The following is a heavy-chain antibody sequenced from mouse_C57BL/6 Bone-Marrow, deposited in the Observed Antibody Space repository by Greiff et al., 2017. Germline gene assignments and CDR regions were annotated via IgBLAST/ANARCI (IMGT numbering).Heavy chain of an antibody. D-gene: IGHD1-1*01. V-gene: IGHV2-2*01. CDR3: AGLITTVVAHWYFDV. Sequence: SGFSLTSSGVHWVRQSPGKGLEWLGVIWSGGSTDYNAAFISRLSISKDNSKSQVFFKMNSLQADDTAIYYCAGLITTVVAHWYFDVWGTGTTVTVSS. J-gene: IGHJ1*03. CDR1: GFSLTSSG. CDR2: IWSGGST.